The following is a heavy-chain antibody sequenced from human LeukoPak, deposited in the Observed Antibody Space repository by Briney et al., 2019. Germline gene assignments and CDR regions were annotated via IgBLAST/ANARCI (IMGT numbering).Heavy chain of an antibody. V-gene: IGHV1-46*01. J-gene: IGHJ5*02. CDR1: GYTFTGYY. Sequence: GASVKVSCKASGYTFTGYYMHWVRQAPGQGLEWMGIINPSGGSTSYAQKFQGRVTMTRDTSTSTVYMELSSLRSEDTAVYYCALVTSGNWWFDPWGPGTLVTVSS. CDR2: INPSGGST. CDR3: ALVTSGNWWFDP. D-gene: IGHD2-21*02.